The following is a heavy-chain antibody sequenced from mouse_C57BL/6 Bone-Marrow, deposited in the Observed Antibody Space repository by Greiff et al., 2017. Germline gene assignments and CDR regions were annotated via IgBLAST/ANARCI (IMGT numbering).Heavy chain of an antibody. D-gene: IGHD1-1*01. CDR3: AREDLHDYGSSYRYCFDY. Sequence: QVQLQQPGAELVKPGASVKLSCKASGYTFTSYWMQWVKQRPGQGLEWIGEIDPSDSYTNYNQKFKGKATLTVDTSSSTAYMQLSSLTSEDSAVYYCAREDLHDYGSSYRYCFDYWGQGTTLTVSS. J-gene: IGHJ2*01. V-gene: IGHV1-50*01. CDR1: GYTFTSYW. CDR2: IDPSDSYT.